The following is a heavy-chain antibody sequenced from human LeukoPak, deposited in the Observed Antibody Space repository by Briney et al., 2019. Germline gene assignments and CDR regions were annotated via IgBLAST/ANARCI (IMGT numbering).Heavy chain of an antibody. V-gene: IGHV3-64*01. J-gene: IGHJ6*02. D-gene: IGHD6-19*01. CDR3: AREDVAGAYYYYYGMDV. CDR2: ISSNGDST. Sequence: PGRSLRLSRAASVFTFSSYAMHWVRQARGTGLEYVSAISSNGDSTYYTKSVKGRFTISRDNSNNTLYLQMGSLRAEAMAVYYCAREDVAGAYYYYYGMDVWGQGTTVTVSS. CDR1: VFTFSSYA.